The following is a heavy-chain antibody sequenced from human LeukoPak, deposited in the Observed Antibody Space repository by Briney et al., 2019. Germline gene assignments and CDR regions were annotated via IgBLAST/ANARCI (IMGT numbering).Heavy chain of an antibody. V-gene: IGHV1-2*02. J-gene: IGHJ4*02. CDR1: GYTFTGYY. Sequence: GASVKVSCKVSGYTFTGYYMNWVRQAPGQGLEWMGWINPNSGDTSYAQKLQGRVSMTRDTSISTAYMELSRLRSDDTAVYYCARGMSEDYWGQGTLVTVSP. CDR3: ARGMSEDY. CDR2: INPNSGDT.